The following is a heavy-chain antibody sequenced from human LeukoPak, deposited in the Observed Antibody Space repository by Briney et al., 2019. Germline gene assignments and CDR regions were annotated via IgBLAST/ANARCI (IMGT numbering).Heavy chain of an antibody. Sequence: GGSLRLSCTASGFSFSDSYMSWIRQAPGQGLEWLSYIKSSDTSTFYADSVKGRFTVSRDNAKNSLYLQMNSLRAEDTAVYYCARRGNMSSHAFDIWGQGTVVTVSS. CDR1: GFSFSDSY. D-gene: IGHD2/OR15-2a*01. CDR2: IKSSDTST. CDR3: ARRGNMSSHAFDI. J-gene: IGHJ3*02. V-gene: IGHV3-11*01.